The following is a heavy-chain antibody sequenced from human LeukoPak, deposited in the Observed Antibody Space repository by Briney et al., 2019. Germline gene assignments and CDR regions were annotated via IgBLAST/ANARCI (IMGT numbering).Heavy chain of an antibody. D-gene: IGHD6-19*01. CDR3: ARTPVAGTSRIDWFDP. CDR2: MNPNSGNT. J-gene: IGHJ5*02. CDR1: GYTFTSYD. V-gene: IGHV1-8*01. Sequence: ASVKVSCKASGYTFTSYDINWVRQATGRGLEWMGWMNPNSGNTGYAQKLQGRVTMTRNTCISKAYMELSSLRSEDTAVYYCARTPVAGTSRIDWFDPWGQGTLVTVSS.